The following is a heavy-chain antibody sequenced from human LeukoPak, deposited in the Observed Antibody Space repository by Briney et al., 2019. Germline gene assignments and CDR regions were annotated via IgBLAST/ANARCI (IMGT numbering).Heavy chain of an antibody. V-gene: IGHV1-8*02. D-gene: IGHD1-26*01. CDR3: ARWRELLRDYYYGMDV. Sequence: SVKVSCKASGYTFTGYYMHWVRQAPGQGLEWMGWMNPNSGNTGYAQKFQGRVTMTRNTSISTAYMELSSLRSEDTAVYYCARWRELLRDYYYGMDVWGQGTTVTVSS. CDR2: MNPNSGNT. J-gene: IGHJ6*02. CDR1: GYTFTGYY.